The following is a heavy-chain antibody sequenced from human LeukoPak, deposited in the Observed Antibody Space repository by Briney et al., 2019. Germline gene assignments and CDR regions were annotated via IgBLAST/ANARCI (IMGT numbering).Heavy chain of an antibody. D-gene: IGHD2/OR15-2a*01. CDR3: ARYYRPAYYFDY. Sequence: PSETLSLTCTVSGGSISSSSFYWGWIRQPPGKGLEWIGSIYYSGSTYYNPSLKSRVTISVDTSKNQFSLRLSSVTAADTAVYYCARYYRPAYYFDYWGQGALVTVSS. CDR1: GGSISSSSFY. J-gene: IGHJ4*02. CDR2: IYYSGST. V-gene: IGHV4-39*07.